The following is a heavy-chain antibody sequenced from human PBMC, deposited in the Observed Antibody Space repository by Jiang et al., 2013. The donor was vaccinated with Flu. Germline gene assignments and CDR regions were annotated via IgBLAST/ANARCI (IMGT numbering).Heavy chain of an antibody. CDR2: INHSGFT. CDR1: GGSFSGFY. D-gene: IGHD3-10*01. V-gene: IGHV4-34*01. CDR3: ARPYGSATPFDP. J-gene: IGHJ5*02. Sequence: GLVKPSETLSLTCAVYGGSFSGFYWTWIRQSPGKGLEWIGEINHSGFTNYNPSLKSRVTMSVDTSKNQFSLKLSSVTAADTAVYYCARPYGSATPFDPWGQGTLVTVSS.